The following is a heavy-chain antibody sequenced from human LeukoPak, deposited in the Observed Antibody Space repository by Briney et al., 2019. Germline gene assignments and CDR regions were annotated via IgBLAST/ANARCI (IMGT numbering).Heavy chain of an antibody. Sequence: GGSLRLSCAASGFTFSNYWMHWVRQAPGKGLVWVSRINGDGSSTTYADSVKGRFTISRDNAKNTLYLQMNSLRAEDTAVYYCARDMEMATISGFDYWGQGTLVTVSS. CDR1: GFTFSNYW. CDR2: INGDGSST. D-gene: IGHD5-24*01. CDR3: ARDMEMATISGFDY. V-gene: IGHV3-74*01. J-gene: IGHJ4*02.